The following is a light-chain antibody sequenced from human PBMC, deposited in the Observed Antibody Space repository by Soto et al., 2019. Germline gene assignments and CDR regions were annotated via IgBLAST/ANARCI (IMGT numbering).Light chain of an antibody. J-gene: IGKJ4*01. CDR3: QQYGSSPLT. CDR2: GAS. CDR1: QSVSSSY. V-gene: IGKV3-20*01. Sequence: EIVLTQSPGTLSLSPGERATLSCRASQSVSSSYLAWYQQKPGQAPRLLIYGASSRATGIPDRFRGSGSGTDFTLTIRRLEPEDFAVYYCQQYGSSPLTFGGGTKVEIK.